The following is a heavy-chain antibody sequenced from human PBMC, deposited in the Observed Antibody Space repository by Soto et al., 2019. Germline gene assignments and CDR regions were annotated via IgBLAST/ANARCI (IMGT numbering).Heavy chain of an antibody. CDR1: GDSVSINSAA. J-gene: IGHJ5*02. D-gene: IGHD3-3*01. CDR2: TYYRSKWYN. Sequence: SQTLSLTCAISGDSVSINSAAWNLTRQSPSRGLEWLGRTYYRSKWYNDYAVSVKSRITINPDTSKNQFSLQLNSVTPEDTAVYYCAREGRRGDFRQYNWFDPWGQGTLVTV. V-gene: IGHV6-1*01. CDR3: AREGRRGDFRQYNWFDP.